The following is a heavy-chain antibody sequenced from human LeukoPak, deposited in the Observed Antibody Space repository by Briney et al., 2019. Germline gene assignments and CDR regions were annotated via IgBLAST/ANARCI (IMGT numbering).Heavy chain of an antibody. D-gene: IGHD3-22*01. V-gene: IGHV3-9*03. J-gene: IGHJ4*02. CDR3: AKGHYYDSSGYPYYFDY. CDR2: ISWNSGSI. Sequence: PGGSLRLSCAASGFTFDDYAMHWVRQAPGKGLEWVSGISWNSGSIGYADSVKGRFTISRDNAKNSLYLQMNSLRAEDMALYHCAKGHYYDSSGYPYYFDYWGQGTLVTVSS. CDR1: GFTFDDYA.